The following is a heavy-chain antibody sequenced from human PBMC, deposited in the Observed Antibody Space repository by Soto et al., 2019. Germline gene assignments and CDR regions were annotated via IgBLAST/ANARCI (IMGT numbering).Heavy chain of an antibody. Sequence: SETLSLTCTVSGGSISSYYWSWIRQPPGKGLEWIGYIYYSGSTNYNPSLKSRVTISVDTSKNQFSLKLSSVTAADTAVYYCARFLPGLPGYYFDYWGQGTRVTVSS. CDR3: ARFLPGLPGYYFDY. J-gene: IGHJ4*02. CDR1: GGSISSYY. V-gene: IGHV4-59*01. D-gene: IGHD2-2*01. CDR2: IYYSGST.